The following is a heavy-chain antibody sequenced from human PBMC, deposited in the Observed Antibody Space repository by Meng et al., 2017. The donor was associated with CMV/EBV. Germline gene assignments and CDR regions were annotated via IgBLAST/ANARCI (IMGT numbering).Heavy chain of an antibody. V-gene: IGHV5-10-1*01. CDR2: IDPSDSYT. J-gene: IGHJ4*02. CDR3: AVGWYFDFDY. CDR1: GYSFTNYW. D-gene: IGHD1-14*01. Sequence: GESLKISCKCSGYSFTNYWISWVRQMPGKGLEWMGTIDPSDSYTNYSPSFQGHVTISADKSISTAYLQWSSLKASDTAMYYCAVGWYFDFDYWGQGTLVTVSS.